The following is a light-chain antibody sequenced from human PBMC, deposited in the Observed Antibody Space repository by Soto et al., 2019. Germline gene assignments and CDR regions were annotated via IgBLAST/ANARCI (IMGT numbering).Light chain of an antibody. V-gene: IGLV2-14*03. CDR3: SSYSTTITLV. J-gene: IGLJ1*01. CDR1: SSDVGGSDH. Sequence: QSVLTQPASVSGSPGQSVTISCTGASSDVGGSDHVSWYQQHPGKAPKLILYEVNNRPSGVSNRFSGSKSGNTASLIISGLQADDEAEYFCSSYSTTITLVFGSGTKDTVL. CDR2: EVN.